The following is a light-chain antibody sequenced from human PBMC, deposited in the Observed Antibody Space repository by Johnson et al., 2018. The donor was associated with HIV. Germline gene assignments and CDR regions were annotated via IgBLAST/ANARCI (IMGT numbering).Light chain of an antibody. Sequence: QSVLTQPPSVSAAPGQKVTISCSGSSSNIGNNYVSWYQQLPGTAPKLLIYENNKRTSGIPDRFSGSKSGTSATLGITGLQTGDAADYYCGTWDSSLSAGVFGTGTKVTV. V-gene: IGLV1-51*02. CDR1: SSNIGNNY. J-gene: IGLJ1*01. CDR2: ENN. CDR3: GTWDSSLSAGV.